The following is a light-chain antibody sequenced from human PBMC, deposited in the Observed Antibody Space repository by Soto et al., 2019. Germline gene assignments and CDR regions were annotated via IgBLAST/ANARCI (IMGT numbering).Light chain of an antibody. J-gene: IGKJ4*01. CDR3: QHYNNWLGT. Sequence: DIQMTQSPSSLSASVGDRVTITCRASQSISSYLNWYQQKPGKAPKLLIYAASSLQSGVPSRFSGSGSGTDFTLTISSLQPEDFAVYYCQHYNNWLGTFGGGTKVEIK. CDR2: AAS. V-gene: IGKV1-39*01. CDR1: QSISSY.